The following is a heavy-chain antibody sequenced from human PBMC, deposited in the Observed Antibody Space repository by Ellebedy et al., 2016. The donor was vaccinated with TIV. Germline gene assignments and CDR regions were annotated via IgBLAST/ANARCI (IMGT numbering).Heavy chain of an antibody. J-gene: IGHJ6*02. Sequence: AASVKVSCKASGYTFTSYGISWVRQAPGQGLEWMGWISAYNGNTNYAQKLQGRVTMTTDPSTSTAYMELRSLRSDDTAVYYCARDYTSSWRYYYYSMDVWGQGTTVTVSS. V-gene: IGHV1-18*01. CDR1: GYTFTSYG. D-gene: IGHD6-13*01. CDR3: ARDYTSSWRYYYYSMDV. CDR2: ISAYNGNT.